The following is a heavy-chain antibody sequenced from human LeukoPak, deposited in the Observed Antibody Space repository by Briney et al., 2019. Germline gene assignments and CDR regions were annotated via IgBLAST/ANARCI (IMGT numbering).Heavy chain of an antibody. Sequence: GASVKVSCKASGYTFTSYDINWVRQATGQGLEWMGWMNPNSGNTGYAQKFQGGVTMTRNTSISTAYMELSSLRSEDTAVYYCASFFHHILTGYYPYGMDVWGQGTTVTVSS. CDR3: ASFFHHILTGYYPYGMDV. CDR1: GYTFTSYD. V-gene: IGHV1-8*01. J-gene: IGHJ6*02. D-gene: IGHD3-9*01. CDR2: MNPNSGNT.